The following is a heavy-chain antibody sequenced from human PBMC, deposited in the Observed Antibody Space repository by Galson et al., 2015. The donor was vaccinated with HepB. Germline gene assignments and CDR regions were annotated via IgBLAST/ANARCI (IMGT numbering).Heavy chain of an antibody. CDR1: GGSISSSSYY. D-gene: IGHD4-17*01. CDR3: AILTVTTLIWFDP. J-gene: IGHJ5*02. Sequence: ETLSLTCTVSGGSISSSSYYWGWIRQPPGKGLEWIGSIYYSGSTYYNPSLKSRVTISVDTSKNQFSLKLSSVTAADTAVYYCAILTVTTLIWFDPWGQGTLVTVSS. V-gene: IGHV4-39*01. CDR2: IYYSGST.